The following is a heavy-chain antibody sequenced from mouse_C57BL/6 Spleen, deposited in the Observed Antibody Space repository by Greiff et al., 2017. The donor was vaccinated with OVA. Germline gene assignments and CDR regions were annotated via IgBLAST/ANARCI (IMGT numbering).Heavy chain of an antibody. Sequence: DVKLQESGAELVRPGASVKLSCTASGFNIKDYYMHWVKQRPEQGLEWIGRIDPEDGDTEYAPKFQGKATMTADTSSNTAYLQLSSLTSEDTAVYYCTRIYYGNYAWFAYWGQGTLVTVSA. V-gene: IGHV14-1*01. D-gene: IGHD2-1*01. CDR1: GFNIKDYY. J-gene: IGHJ3*01. CDR3: TRIYYGNYAWFAY. CDR2: IDPEDGDT.